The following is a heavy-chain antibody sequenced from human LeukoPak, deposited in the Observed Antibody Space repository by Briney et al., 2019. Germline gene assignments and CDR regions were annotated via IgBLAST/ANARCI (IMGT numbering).Heavy chain of an antibody. V-gene: IGHV4-39*01. D-gene: IGHD2-21*01. Sequence: SETLSLTCTVSGGSISSSSYYWGWIRQPPGKGLEWIGSIYYSGSTYYNPSLKSRVTISVDTSKNQFSLKLSSVTAADTAVYYCARRGPPGGVVIATLVRVPLQAFDIWGQGTMVTVSS. J-gene: IGHJ3*02. CDR3: ARRGPPGGVVIATLVRVPLQAFDI. CDR1: GGSISSSSYY. CDR2: IYYSGST.